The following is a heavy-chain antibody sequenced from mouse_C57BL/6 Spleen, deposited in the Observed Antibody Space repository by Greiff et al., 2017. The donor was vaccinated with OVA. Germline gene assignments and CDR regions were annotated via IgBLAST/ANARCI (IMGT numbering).Heavy chain of an antibody. CDR3: ARKASLRGYFDV. Sequence: VQLKESGPELVKPGASVKMSCKASGYTFTDYNMHWVKQSHGKSLEWIGYINPNNGGTSYNQKFKGKATLIVNKSSSTAYMELRSLTSEDSAVYYCARKASLRGYFDVWGTGTTVTVSS. CDR1: GYTFTDYN. CDR2: INPNNGGT. D-gene: IGHD1-1*01. J-gene: IGHJ1*03. V-gene: IGHV1-22*01.